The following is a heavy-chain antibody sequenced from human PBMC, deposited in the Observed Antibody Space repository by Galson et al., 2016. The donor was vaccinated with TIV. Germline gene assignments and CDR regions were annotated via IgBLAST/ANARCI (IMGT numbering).Heavy chain of an antibody. CDR3: ARWLMVQGVIRYLDY. Sequence: SLRLSCAASGFIFSSYWMSWVRQAPGKGLEWVANINQPGGEKYYGDSVKGRSAIHRDNAKNLLYLQVNSLTVEDTAVYYCARWLMVQGVIRYLDYWGQGTQATVSS. D-gene: IGHD3-10*01. CDR1: GFIFSSYW. V-gene: IGHV3-7*01. CDR2: INQPGGEK. J-gene: IGHJ4*03.